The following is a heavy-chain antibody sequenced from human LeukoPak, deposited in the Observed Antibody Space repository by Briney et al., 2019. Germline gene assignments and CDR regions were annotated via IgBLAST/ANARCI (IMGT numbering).Heavy chain of an antibody. Sequence: GGSLRLSCVVSGFTFNRCWMNWVRQAPGEGLEWVAHINPDGRDTYYVDSVKGRFTISRDNAQNSMYLQMNSLRVEDTAVYYCTSWGDTTAEYFQRWGQGTLVTVSS. J-gene: IGHJ1*01. CDR3: TSWGDTTAEYFQR. CDR2: INPDGRDT. D-gene: IGHD2-21*02. CDR1: GFTFNRCW. V-gene: IGHV3-7*01.